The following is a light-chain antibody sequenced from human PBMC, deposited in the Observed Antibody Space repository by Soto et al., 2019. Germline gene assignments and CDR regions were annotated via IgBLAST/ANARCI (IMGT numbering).Light chain of an antibody. CDR3: QQRTNWPSLT. V-gene: IGKV3-11*01. Sequence: EIVLTQSPATLSLSPGERATLSCRASQSVSSYLAWYQQKPGQAPRLLIYDASNRATGIPARFSGSGSGTDFTLTISSLEPEDCAVYYCQQRTNWPSLTCGGGTKVEIK. CDR1: QSVSSY. CDR2: DAS. J-gene: IGKJ4*01.